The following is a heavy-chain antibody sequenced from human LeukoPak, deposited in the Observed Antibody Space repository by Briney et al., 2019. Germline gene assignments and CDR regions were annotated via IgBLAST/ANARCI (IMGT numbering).Heavy chain of an antibody. Sequence: SETLSLTCTVSGGSLSSSYYYWGWIRQPPGKGLEWIGTISYSGTTYYNPSLESRVTISVDTSRNQFSLKLTSVTAADTAVYYCARHKMGTTRLYYFDYWGQGTLVTVSS. CDR2: ISYSGTT. CDR3: ARHKMGTTRLYYFDY. V-gene: IGHV4-39*01. CDR1: GGSLSSSYYY. J-gene: IGHJ4*02. D-gene: IGHD1-26*01.